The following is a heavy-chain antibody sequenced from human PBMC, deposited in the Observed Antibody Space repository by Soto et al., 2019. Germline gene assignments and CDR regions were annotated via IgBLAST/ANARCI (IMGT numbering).Heavy chain of an antibody. CDR3: ARDRDSSSRDYFDY. V-gene: IGHV3-21*01. D-gene: IGHD6-13*01. Sequence: GGSLRLSCAASGFTFSSYSMNWVRQAPGKGLEWVSSISSSSSYIYYADSVKGRFTISRDNAKNSLYLQMNSLRAEDTAVYYCARDRDSSSRDYFDYWGQGTLVTVSS. CDR2: ISSSSSYI. J-gene: IGHJ4*02. CDR1: GFTFSSYS.